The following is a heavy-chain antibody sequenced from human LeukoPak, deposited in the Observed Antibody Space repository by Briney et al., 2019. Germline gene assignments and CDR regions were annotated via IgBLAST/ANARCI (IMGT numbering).Heavy chain of an antibody. Sequence: PSETLSLTCTVSGGSISSYYWSWIRQPAGKGLEWIGRIYTSGSTNYNPSLKSRVTMSVDTSKNQFSLKLSSVTAADTAVYCCARDVLRYFDWELDYWGQGTLVTVSS. V-gene: IGHV4-4*07. CDR3: ARDVLRYFDWELDY. CDR1: GGSISSYY. CDR2: IYTSGST. J-gene: IGHJ4*02. D-gene: IGHD3-9*01.